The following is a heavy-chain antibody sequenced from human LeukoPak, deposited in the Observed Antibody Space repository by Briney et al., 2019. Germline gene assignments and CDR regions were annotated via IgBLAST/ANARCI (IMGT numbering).Heavy chain of an antibody. J-gene: IGHJ4*02. Sequence: SGTLSLTCAVSGGSISGTNWWSWVRQPPGKGLEWIGEIWHSGSSNYNPSLKSRVTISVDTSKNQFSLKLSSVTAADTAVYYCARDLGYSSSSLYGYWGQGTLVTVSS. V-gene: IGHV4-4*02. CDR2: IWHSGSS. CDR3: ARDLGYSSSSLYGY. CDR1: GGSISGTNW. D-gene: IGHD6-13*01.